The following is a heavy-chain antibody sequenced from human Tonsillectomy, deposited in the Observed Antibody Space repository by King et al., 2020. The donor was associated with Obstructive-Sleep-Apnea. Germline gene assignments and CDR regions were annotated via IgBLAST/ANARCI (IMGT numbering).Heavy chain of an antibody. CDR3: ARDRYYDLLTGNGENNWFGP. CDR1: GGSVSIGGYY. V-gene: IGHV4-31*03. CDR2: IYFSGST. Sequence: QLQESGPGLVKPSQTLSLTCTVSGGSVSIGGYYWSWIRQHPGKGLEWIGYIYFSGSTFYNPSLKSRVTISVDTSKNQFSLKLRSVTAADTAVYYCARDRYYDLLTGNGENNWFGPWGQGTLV. J-gene: IGHJ5*02. D-gene: IGHD3-9*01.